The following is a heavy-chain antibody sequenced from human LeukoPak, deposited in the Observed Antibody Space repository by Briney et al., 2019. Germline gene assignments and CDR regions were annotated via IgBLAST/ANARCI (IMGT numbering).Heavy chain of an antibody. CDR1: GYSFTSYW. J-gene: IGHJ5*02. V-gene: IGHV5-51*01. CDR2: IYPGDSDT. CDR3: ARHVEGCASTSCYQWFDP. Sequence: GESLKISCKGSGYSFTSYWIGWVRQMPGKGLEWMGIIYPGDSDTRNSPSFQGQVTISADKSISTAYLQWSSLKASDTAMYYCARHVEGCASTSCYQWFDPWGQGTLVTVSS. D-gene: IGHD2-2*01.